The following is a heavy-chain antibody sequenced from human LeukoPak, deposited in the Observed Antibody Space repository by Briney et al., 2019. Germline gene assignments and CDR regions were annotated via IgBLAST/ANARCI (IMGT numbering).Heavy chain of an antibody. CDR2: INPNSGGT. CDR1: GGTFSSYA. V-gene: IGHV1-2*02. D-gene: IGHD1-26*01. J-gene: IGHJ4*02. Sequence: GSSVKVSCKASGGTFSSYAISWVRQAPGQGLEWMGWINPNSGGTNYAQKFQGRVTMTRDTSISTAYMELSRLRSDDTAVYYCARRAYSPKGDIDYWGQGTLVTVSS. CDR3: ARRAYSPKGDIDY.